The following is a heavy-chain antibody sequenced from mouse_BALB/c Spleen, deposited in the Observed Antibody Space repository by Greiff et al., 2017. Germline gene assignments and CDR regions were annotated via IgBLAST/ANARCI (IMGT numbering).Heavy chain of an antibody. CDR2: IDPSDSYT. CDR1: GYTFTSYW. D-gene: IGHD2-3*01. J-gene: IGHJ4*01. CDR3: ARSEDGFPHAMDD. V-gene: IGHV1-69*02. Sequence: VQLQQPGAELVKPGASVKLSCKASGYTFTSYWMHWVKQRPGQGLEWIGEIDPSDSYTNYNQKFKGKATLTVDKSSSTAYMQLSSLTSEDSAVYYCARSEDGFPHAMDDWGQGTSVTVSS.